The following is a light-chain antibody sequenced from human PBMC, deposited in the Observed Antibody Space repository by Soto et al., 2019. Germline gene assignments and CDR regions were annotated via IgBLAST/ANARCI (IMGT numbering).Light chain of an antibody. CDR2: SNN. CDR1: SSNIGSNY. CDR3: AAWDDSLNGLYV. Sequence: HSVLTQPPSASGTPGQRVTISCSGSSSNIGSNYVYWYQQLPGTAPKLLIYSNNQRPSGVPDRFSGSKPGTSASLAISGLQSEDEADYYCAAWDDSLNGLYVFGTGTKVTVL. V-gene: IGLV1-44*01. J-gene: IGLJ1*01.